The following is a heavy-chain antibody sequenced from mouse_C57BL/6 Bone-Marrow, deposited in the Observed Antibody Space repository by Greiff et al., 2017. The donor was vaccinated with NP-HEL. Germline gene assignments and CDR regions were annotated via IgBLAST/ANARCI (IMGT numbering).Heavy chain of an antibody. CDR2: IYPGNSDT. Sequence: EVKLQESGTVLVRPGASVKMSCKTSGYTFTSYWMHWVKQRPGQGLEWIGAIYPGNSDTSYNQKFKGKAKLTAVTSASTAYMELSSLTNEDSAFYYCTYGNYYYAMGYWGQGTSVTVSS. CDR1: GYTFTSYW. CDR3: TYGNYYYAMGY. V-gene: IGHV1-5*01. D-gene: IGHD2-1*01. J-gene: IGHJ4*01.